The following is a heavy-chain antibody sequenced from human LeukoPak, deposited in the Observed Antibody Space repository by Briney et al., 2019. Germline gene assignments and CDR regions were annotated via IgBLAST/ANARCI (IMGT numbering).Heavy chain of an antibody. V-gene: IGHV4-31*03. CDR3: ARELPRGYGSGSYRDY. D-gene: IGHD3-10*01. Sequence: SETLSLTCTVSGGSISSGGYYWSWIRQHPGKGLEWIGYIYYSGSTYYNPSLKNRVTISVDTSKNQFSLKLSSVTAADTAVYYCARELPRGYGSGSYRDYWGQGTLVTVSS. CDR2: IYYSGST. J-gene: IGHJ4*02. CDR1: GGSISSGGYY.